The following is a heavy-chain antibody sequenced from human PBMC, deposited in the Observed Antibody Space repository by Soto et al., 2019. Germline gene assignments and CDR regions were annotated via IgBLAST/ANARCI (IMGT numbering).Heavy chain of an antibody. J-gene: IGHJ5*02. CDR2: INIDGSST. V-gene: IGHV3-74*01. D-gene: IGHD3-3*01. CDR3: ARGATIFGVASRGFDP. Sequence: GGSLRLSCGASGFTFSSYWIHWVRQAPGKGLVWVSRINIDGSSTSYADSVKGRFTISRDSAKNTLYLQMNSLRAEDTAVYYCARGATIFGVASRGFDPWGQGTLVTVSS. CDR1: GFTFSSYW.